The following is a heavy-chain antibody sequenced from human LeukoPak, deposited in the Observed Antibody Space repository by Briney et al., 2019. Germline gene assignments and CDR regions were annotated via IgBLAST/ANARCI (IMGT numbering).Heavy chain of an antibody. CDR3: ARAPTRDRLKLGYHIDY. CDR1: GYTFTSYD. D-gene: IGHD7-27*01. J-gene: IGHJ4*02. CDR2: MNPNSGNT. V-gene: IGHV1-8*01. Sequence: GSSVKVSCKASGYTFTSYDINWVRQATGQGLEWMGWMNPNSGNTGYAQKFQGRVTMTRNTSISTAYMELSSLRSEDTAVYYCARAPTRDRLKLGYHIDYWGQGTLVTVSS.